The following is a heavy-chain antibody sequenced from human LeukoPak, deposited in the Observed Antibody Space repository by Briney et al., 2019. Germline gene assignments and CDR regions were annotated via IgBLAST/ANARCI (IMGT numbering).Heavy chain of an antibody. J-gene: IGHJ4*02. CDR1: GDSVSRSSYY. CDR2: IYYIGST. V-gene: IGHV4-61*01. Sequence: PSEPLSLTCTVSGDSVSRSSYYWTWIRQPPGKGLEWIGYIYYIGSTNYNPSLRSRLTMSVDTSKNQFSLRLSSVIAADTAVYYCARYYDSTGSFDYWGQGTLVTAPS. D-gene: IGHD3-22*01. CDR3: ARYYDSTGSFDY.